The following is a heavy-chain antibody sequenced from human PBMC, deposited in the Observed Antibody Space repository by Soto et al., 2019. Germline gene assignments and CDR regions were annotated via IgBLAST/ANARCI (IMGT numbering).Heavy chain of an antibody. J-gene: IGHJ3*02. CDR3: ARDIGDQTRRWTDAFDI. Sequence: QVQVVESGGGVVQPGRSLRLSCAASGFTFSSYGMHWVRQAPGKGLEWVAVIWYDGTNKYYADSVKGRFTISKDNSNNTLYLQMNSLRAEDTAVYYCARDIGDQTRRWTDAFDIWGQGTMVTVSS. D-gene: IGHD2-15*01. CDR2: IWYDGTNK. CDR1: GFTFSSYG. V-gene: IGHV3-33*01.